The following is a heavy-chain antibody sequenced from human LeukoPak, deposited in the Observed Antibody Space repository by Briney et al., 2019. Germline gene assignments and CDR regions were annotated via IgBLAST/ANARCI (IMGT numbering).Heavy chain of an antibody. CDR3: ARVWGEGYYFDY. D-gene: IGHD3-16*01. CDR1: GGTFSSYA. V-gene: IGHV1-69*04. J-gene: IGHJ4*02. CDR2: IIPILGIA. Sequence: SVKVSCKASGGTFSSYAISWVRQARGQGLEWMGRIIPILGIANYAQKFQGRITITADKSTSTAYMELSSLRSEDTAVYYCARVWGEGYYFDYWGQGTLVTVSS.